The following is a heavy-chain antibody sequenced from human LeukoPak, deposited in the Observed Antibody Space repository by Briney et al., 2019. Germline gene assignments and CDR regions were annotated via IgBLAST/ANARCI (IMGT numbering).Heavy chain of an antibody. V-gene: IGHV3-30*18. J-gene: IGHJ4*02. Sequence: GGSLRLSCVASGFTFSSYGMNWVRQAPGKGLEWVAVISYDGTNKFYADSLRGRFTISRDNSKNTLYLQMNSLRAEDTAVYYCAKDGYYGSGTYPDYWGQGTLVTVSS. CDR2: ISYDGTNK. CDR1: GFTFSSYG. CDR3: AKDGYYGSGTYPDY. D-gene: IGHD3-10*01.